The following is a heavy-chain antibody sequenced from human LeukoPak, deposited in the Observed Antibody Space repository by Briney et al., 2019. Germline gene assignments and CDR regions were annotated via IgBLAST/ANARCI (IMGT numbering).Heavy chain of an antibody. CDR2: ISGSGGST. D-gene: IGHD6-19*01. Sequence: GGSLRLSWAASGFTFSRYVMIWVRQAPGKGLEWVSVISGSGGSTYYADSVKGRFTISRDNSKNTLYLQMNSLRAEDTAVYYCAKDGYSSGTNWFDPWGQGTLVTVSS. J-gene: IGHJ5*02. CDR1: GFTFSRYV. V-gene: IGHV3-23*01. CDR3: AKDGYSSGTNWFDP.